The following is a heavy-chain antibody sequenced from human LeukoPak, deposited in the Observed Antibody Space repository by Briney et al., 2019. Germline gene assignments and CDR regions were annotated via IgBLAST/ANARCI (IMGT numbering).Heavy chain of an antibody. CDR2: ISSSGSTI. CDR3: AKGSSQWELLPTPPYFDY. CDR1: GFTFSSYE. Sequence: GGSLRLSCAASGFTFSSYEMNWVRQAPGKGLEWVSYISSSGSTIYYADSVKGRFTISRDNSKNTLYLQMNSLRAEDTAVYYCAKGSSQWELLPTPPYFDYWGQGTLVTVSS. D-gene: IGHD1-26*01. J-gene: IGHJ4*02. V-gene: IGHV3-48*03.